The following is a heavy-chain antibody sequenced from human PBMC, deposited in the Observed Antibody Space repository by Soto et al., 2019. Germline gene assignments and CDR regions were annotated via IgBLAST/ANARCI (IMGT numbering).Heavy chain of an antibody. V-gene: IGHV3-23*01. J-gene: IGHJ6*02. D-gene: IGHD3-22*01. Sequence: GGSLRLSCAASGFTFSSYAMSWVRQAPGKGLEWVSAISGSGGSTYYADSVKGRFTISRDNSKNTLYLQVNSLRAEDTAVYYCAKDRKWVIPSNYYGMDVWGQGTTVTVSS. CDR3: AKDRKWVIPSNYYGMDV. CDR2: ISGSGGST. CDR1: GFTFSSYA.